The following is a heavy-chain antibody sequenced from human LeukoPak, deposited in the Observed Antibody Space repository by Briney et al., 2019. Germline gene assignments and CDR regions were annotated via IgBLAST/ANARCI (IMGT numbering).Heavy chain of an antibody. D-gene: IGHD3-22*01. CDR3: ASDSSGYAGSTDAFDI. CDR1: GYTFTSYY. V-gene: IGHV1-46*01. CDR2: INPSGGST. J-gene: IGHJ3*02. Sequence: ASVKVSCKASGYTFTSYYMHWVRQPPGQGLEWTGIINPSGGSTSYEQKFQGRVTMTRDTSTSTVYMELSSLRSEDTDVYYCASDSSGYAGSTDAFDIWGQGTMVTVSS.